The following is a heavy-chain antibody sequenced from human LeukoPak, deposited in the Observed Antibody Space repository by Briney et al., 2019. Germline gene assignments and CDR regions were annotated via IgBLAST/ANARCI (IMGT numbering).Heavy chain of an antibody. CDR1: GFTFSTYA. V-gene: IGHV3-23*01. J-gene: IGHJ4*02. CDR3: AKDLTNWNVDY. CDR2: IRGSGDST. D-gene: IGHD1-1*01. Sequence: PGGSLRLSCAASGFTFSTYAMSWVRQAPGKGLEWVSGIRGSGDSTYYAEAVKGRFTISRDNSKNTLYLQMNSLRAEDTALYYCAKDLTNWNVDYWGQGTLVTVSS.